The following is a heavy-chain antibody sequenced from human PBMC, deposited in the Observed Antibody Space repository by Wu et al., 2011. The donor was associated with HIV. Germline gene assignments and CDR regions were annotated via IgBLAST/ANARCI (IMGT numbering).Heavy chain of an antibody. CDR1: GYTFTITNYY. Sequence: QVQLVQSGAEVKKPGASVKVSCKTSGYTFTITNYYMHWVRQAPGQGLEWMGIINPSGGSTSYAQKFQGRVTMTRDTSTSTVYMELSSLRSEDTAVYYCATGTTMPPFDYWGQGTLVTVSS. CDR2: INPSGGST. V-gene: IGHV1-46*01. J-gene: IGHJ4*02. D-gene: IGHD1-7*01. CDR3: ATGTTMPPFDY.